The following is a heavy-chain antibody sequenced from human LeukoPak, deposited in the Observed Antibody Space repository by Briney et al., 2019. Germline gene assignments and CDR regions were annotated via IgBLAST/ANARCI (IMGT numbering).Heavy chain of an antibody. CDR3: ASSYYYDSSGYYVDY. J-gene: IGHJ4*02. V-gene: IGHV1-69*04. CDR2: IIPILGIA. D-gene: IGHD3-22*01. CDR1: GGTFSNYA. Sequence: SVKVSCKASGGTFSNYAISWVRQAPGQGLEWMGRIIPILGIANYAQKFQARVTITADKSTRTAYMELSSLRSEDTAVYYCASSYYYDSSGYYVDYWGQGTLVTVSS.